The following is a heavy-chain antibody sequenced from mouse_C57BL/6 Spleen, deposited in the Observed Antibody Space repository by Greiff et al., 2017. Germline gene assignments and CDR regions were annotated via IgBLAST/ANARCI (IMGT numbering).Heavy chain of an antibody. CDR3: TNYYGSSYKEAWFAY. CDR2: IDPETGGT. CDR1: GYTFTDYE. D-gene: IGHD1-1*01. J-gene: IGHJ3*01. Sequence: VQLQQSGAELVRPGASVTLSCKASGYTFTDYEMHWVKQTPVHGLEWIGAIDPETGGTAYNQKFKGKAILTADKSSSTAYMELRSLTSEDSAVYYCTNYYGSSYKEAWFAYWGQGTLVTVSA. V-gene: IGHV1-15*01.